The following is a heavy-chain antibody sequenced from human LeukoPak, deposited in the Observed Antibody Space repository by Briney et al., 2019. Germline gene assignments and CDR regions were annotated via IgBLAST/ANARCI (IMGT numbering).Heavy chain of an antibody. J-gene: IGHJ4*02. Sequence: PGGSLKLSCAASGFTFSGSAMHWVRQASGKGLEWVGRIRSKANSYATAYAASVKGRFTISIDDSKNTAYLQMNSLKTEDTAVYYCTRRVGATDYWGQGTLVTVSS. CDR2: IRSKANSYAT. CDR1: GFTFSGSA. CDR3: TRRVGATDY. V-gene: IGHV3-73*01. D-gene: IGHD1-26*01.